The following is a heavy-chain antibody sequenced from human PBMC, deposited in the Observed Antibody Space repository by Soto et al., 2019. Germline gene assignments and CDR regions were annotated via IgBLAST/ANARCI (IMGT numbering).Heavy chain of an antibody. Sequence: LRLSCAASGFTFSSYSMNWVRQAPGKGLEWVSSISSSSSYIYYADSVKGRFTISRDNAKNSLYLQMNSLRAEDTAVYYCARVSGYSYGPGTYWGQGTLVTVSS. J-gene: IGHJ4*02. CDR1: GFTFSSYS. CDR2: ISSSSSYI. D-gene: IGHD5-18*01. CDR3: ARVSGYSYGPGTY. V-gene: IGHV3-21*01.